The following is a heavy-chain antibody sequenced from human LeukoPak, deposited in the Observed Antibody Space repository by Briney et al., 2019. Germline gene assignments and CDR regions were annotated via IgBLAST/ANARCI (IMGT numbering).Heavy chain of an antibody. CDR3: ARDRKVSYYYDSSGYLHY. CDR1: GYTFTSYG. J-gene: IGHJ4*02. V-gene: IGHV1-18*01. Sequence: ASVKVSCKASGYTFTSYGISWVRQAPGQGLEWMGWISAYNGNTNYAQKLQGRVTMTTYTSTSTAYMELRSLRSDDTAVYYCARDRKVSYYYDSSGYLHYWGQGTLVTVSS. D-gene: IGHD3-22*01. CDR2: ISAYNGNT.